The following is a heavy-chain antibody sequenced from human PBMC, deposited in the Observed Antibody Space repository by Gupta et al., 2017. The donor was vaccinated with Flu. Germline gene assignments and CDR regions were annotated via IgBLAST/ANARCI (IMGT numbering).Heavy chain of an antibody. D-gene: IGHD4-17*01. Sequence: EVQLLESGGGLVQPGGSLRIYCTISGFSFDNYAMSWVRQAPGKGLEGVSAIFGSLPNTYYAESVEGRFTISRDTSKNTLYLQMDRLRAEDTSVYYCAKHFTVTNFDYWGQGTLVTVSS. J-gene: IGHJ4*02. CDR1: GFSFDNYA. V-gene: IGHV3-23*01. CDR3: AKHFTVTNFDY. CDR2: IFGSLPNT.